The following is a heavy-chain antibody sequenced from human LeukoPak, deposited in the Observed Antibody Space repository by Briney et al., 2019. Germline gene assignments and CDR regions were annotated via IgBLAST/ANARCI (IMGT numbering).Heavy chain of an antibody. Sequence: RASVKVSCKASGGTFSSYAISWVRQAPGQGLEWMGRIIPILGIANYAQKFQGRVTITADKSTSTAYMELSSLRSEDTAVYYCARNFGGITMFGGKGWFDPGGQGTLVTVSS. CDR3: ARNFGGITMFGGKGWFDP. V-gene: IGHV1-69*04. D-gene: IGHD3-10*02. CDR2: IIPILGIA. CDR1: GGTFSSYA. J-gene: IGHJ5*02.